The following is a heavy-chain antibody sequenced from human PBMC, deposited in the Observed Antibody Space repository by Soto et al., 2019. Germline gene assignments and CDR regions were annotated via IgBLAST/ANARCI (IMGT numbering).Heavy chain of an antibody. D-gene: IGHD3-16*02. CDR2: TYYRSKWYN. CDR1: GDSVSSNSAA. J-gene: IGHJ6*03. Sequence: KQSQTLSLTCAISGDSVSSNSAAWNWIRQSPSRGLEWLGRTYYRSKWYNDYAVSVKSRITINPDTSKNQFSLQLNSVTPEDTAVYYCARSSDYIWGSYRNYYYYMDVWGKGTTVTVSS. CDR3: ARSSDYIWGSYRNYYYYMDV. V-gene: IGHV6-1*01.